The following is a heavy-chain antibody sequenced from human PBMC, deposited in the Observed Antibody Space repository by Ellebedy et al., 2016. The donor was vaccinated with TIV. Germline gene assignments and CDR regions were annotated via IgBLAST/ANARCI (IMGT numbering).Heavy chain of an antibody. D-gene: IGHD3-22*01. CDR3: ARGVEMSWYYYDSNFDY. CDR2: IIPIFGTA. J-gene: IGHJ4*02. Sequence: SVKVSXKASGCTFSSYAISWVRQAPGQGLGWMGGIIPIFGTANYAQKFQGRVTITADESTSTAYMELSSLRSEDTAVYYCARGVEMSWYYYDSNFDYWGQGTLVTVSS. CDR1: GCTFSSYA. V-gene: IGHV1-69*13.